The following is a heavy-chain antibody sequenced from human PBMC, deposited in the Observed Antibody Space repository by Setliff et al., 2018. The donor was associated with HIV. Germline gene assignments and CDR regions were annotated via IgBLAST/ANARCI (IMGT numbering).Heavy chain of an antibody. CDR3: ARQSGHRYGTYYYFYYVDV. Sequence: PSETLSLTCTVSGGSISSGSYYWGWIRQPPGKGLEWIGSIYYRGSTYYNPSLKSRVTISVDTSKNQLSLRLSSVTAADTAVYYCARQSGHRYGTYYYFYYVDVWGKGTTVTVSS. D-gene: IGHD5-18*01. CDR2: IYYRGST. CDR1: GGSISSGSYY. J-gene: IGHJ6*03. V-gene: IGHV4-39*01.